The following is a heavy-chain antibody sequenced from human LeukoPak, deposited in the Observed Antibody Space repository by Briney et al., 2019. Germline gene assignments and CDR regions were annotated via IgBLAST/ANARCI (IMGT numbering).Heavy chain of an antibody. CDR3: AKDTGRIAAAVNWFDP. CDR2: ISGDGGST. V-gene: IGHV3-43*02. D-gene: IGHD6-13*01. Sequence: GSLRLSCAASRFTFDDYAMHWVRQAPGKGLEWVSLISGDGGSTYYADSVKGRFTISRDNSKISLYLQMNSLRTEDTALYYCAKDTGRIAAAVNWFDPWGQGTLVTVSS. J-gene: IGHJ5*02. CDR1: RFTFDDYA.